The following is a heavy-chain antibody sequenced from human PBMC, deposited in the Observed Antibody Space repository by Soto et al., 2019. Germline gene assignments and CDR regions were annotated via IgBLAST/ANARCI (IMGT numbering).Heavy chain of an antibody. CDR2: INAGNGNT. CDR1: GYTFITYA. CDR3: ARGIIVGGWYPYYFDY. Sequence: ASVKVSCKASGYTFITYAMHWVRQAPGQRLEWMGWINAGNGNTKYSQKFQGRVSITRDTSASTAYMESSSLRSEDTAVYYCARGIIVGGWYPYYFDYWGQGTLVTVSS. D-gene: IGHD6-19*01. V-gene: IGHV1-3*01. J-gene: IGHJ4*02.